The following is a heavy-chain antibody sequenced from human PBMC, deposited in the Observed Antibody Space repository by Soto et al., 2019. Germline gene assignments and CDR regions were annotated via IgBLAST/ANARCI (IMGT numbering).Heavy chain of an antibody. V-gene: IGHV1-69*13. CDR2: IIPIFGTA. Sequence: SVKVSCKASGGTFSSYAISWVRQAPGQGLEWMGGIIPIFGTADYAQKFQGRVTITADESTSTAYMELSSLRSEDTAVYYCARDRPDYSNYKLSWFDPWGQGTLVTGSS. CDR3: ARDRPDYSNYKLSWFDP. J-gene: IGHJ5*02. CDR1: GGTFSSYA. D-gene: IGHD4-4*01.